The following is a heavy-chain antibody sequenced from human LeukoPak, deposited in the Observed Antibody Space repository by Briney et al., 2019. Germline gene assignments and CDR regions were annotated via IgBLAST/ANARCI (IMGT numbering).Heavy chain of an antibody. D-gene: IGHD3-22*01. CDR1: GGSVTHGGFS. J-gene: IGHJ3*01. V-gene: IGHV4-30-2*01. Sequence: SETLSLTCVVSGGSVTHGGFSWTWIRQPPGKALEWIGYAFQTGTTKYNPSLKGRVTISVDKSKNQFSLRLTSVTAADTAVYFCARGGAYDSSGYPLWGQGTMVTVSS. CDR3: ARGGAYDSSGYPL. CDR2: AFQTGTT.